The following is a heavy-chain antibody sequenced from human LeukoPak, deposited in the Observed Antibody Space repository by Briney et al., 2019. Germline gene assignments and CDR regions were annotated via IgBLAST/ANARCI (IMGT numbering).Heavy chain of an antibody. CDR1: GGTFSSYA. CDR3: ARVVVVAATPGGWFDP. D-gene: IGHD2-15*01. V-gene: IGHV1-69*05. CDR2: IIPIFGTA. J-gene: IGHJ5*02. Sequence: SVKVSCKASGGTFSSYAISWVRHAPGQGLEWMGGIIPIFGTANYAQKFQGRVTITTDESTSTAYMELSSLRSEDTAVYYCARVVVVAATPGGWFDPWGQGTLVTVSS.